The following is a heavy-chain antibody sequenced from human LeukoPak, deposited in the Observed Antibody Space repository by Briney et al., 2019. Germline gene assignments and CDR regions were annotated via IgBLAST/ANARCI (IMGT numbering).Heavy chain of an antibody. V-gene: IGHV1-69*01. Sequence: VASVKVSCKASGGTFSSYAISWVRQAPGQGLEWMGGIIPIFGTANYAQKFQGRVTITADESTSTAYMELSSLRSEDTAVYYCAIGGSFNWFDPWGQGTLVTVSS. D-gene: IGHD5-12*01. CDR2: IIPIFGTA. CDR1: GGTFSSYA. J-gene: IGHJ5*02. CDR3: AIGGSFNWFDP.